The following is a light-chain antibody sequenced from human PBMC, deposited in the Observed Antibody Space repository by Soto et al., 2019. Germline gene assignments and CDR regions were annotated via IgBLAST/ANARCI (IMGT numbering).Light chain of an antibody. CDR2: DAS. CDR3: QQRSNRSPHT. Sequence: EIVLTQSPATLSLSPGERATLSCRASQSISSYLAWYQQKPGQAPRLLIYDASNRATGIPARFSGSGSGTAFTLTISSLLHDDFSVYYCQQRSNRSPHTFGGGTKVEIK. V-gene: IGKV3-11*01. J-gene: IGKJ4*01. CDR1: QSISSY.